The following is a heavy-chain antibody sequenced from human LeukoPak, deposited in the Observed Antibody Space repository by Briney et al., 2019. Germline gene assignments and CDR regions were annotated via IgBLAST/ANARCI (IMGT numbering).Heavy chain of an antibody. CDR1: GDSISSYY. CDR2: IYYSGYT. CDR3: ARSLSTAGIDY. V-gene: IGHV4-59*08. D-gene: IGHD2-2*01. Sequence: SETLSLTCTVSGDSISSYYWSWIRQPPGKGLEWIGYIYYSGYTNYNPSLKSRVTISVDTSKNQFSLNLRSVTAADTAVYYCARSLSTAGIDYWGQGTLVTVSS. J-gene: IGHJ4*02.